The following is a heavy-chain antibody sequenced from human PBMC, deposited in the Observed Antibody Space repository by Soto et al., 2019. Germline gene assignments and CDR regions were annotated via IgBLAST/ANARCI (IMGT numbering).Heavy chain of an antibody. J-gene: IGHJ4*02. CDR1: GGSITGYY. D-gene: IGHD3-10*01. V-gene: IGHV4-59*01. CDR2: IHYSGST. CDR3: ARYASGSYHFDY. Sequence: SSETLSLTCTVSGGSITGYYWSWIRQPPGQGLEWIGFIHYSGSTKYNPSLESRATISVDTSKNQFSLNLRSVIAADTAVYYCARYASGSYHFDYWGQGTLLNVSS.